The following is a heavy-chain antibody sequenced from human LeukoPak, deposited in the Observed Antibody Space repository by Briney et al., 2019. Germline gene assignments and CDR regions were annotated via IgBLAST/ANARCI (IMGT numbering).Heavy chain of an antibody. CDR3: ARDVAGSRSSR. J-gene: IGHJ4*02. CDR2: INPNSGGT. D-gene: IGHD6-19*01. Sequence: ASVKVSCKASGYTFTSYYMHWVRQAPGQGLEWMGRINPNSGGTNYAQKFQGRVTMTRDTSISTAYMELSRLRSDDTAVYYCARDVAGSRSSRWGQGTLVTVSS. CDR1: GYTFTSYY. V-gene: IGHV1-2*06.